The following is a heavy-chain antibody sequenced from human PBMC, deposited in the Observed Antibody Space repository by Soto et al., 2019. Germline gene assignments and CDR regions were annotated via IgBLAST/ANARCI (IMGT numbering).Heavy chain of an antibody. J-gene: IGHJ5*02. CDR2: IHAGDGKT. CDR3: ARVPRYSSDIGEVPAVMYEEWCDP. CDR1: GYTFMNYA. V-gene: IGHV1-3*01. D-gene: IGHD2-2*01. Sequence: QVQLVQSGAEVKKPGASVKVSCKASGYTFMNYAMHWVRQAPGQGLEWMGWIHAGDGKTKYAQKLQGRVTLTRDPSASTGYMELSSLRSEDTAVYYCARVPRYSSDIGEVPAVMYEEWCDPWGQGTLVTVSS.